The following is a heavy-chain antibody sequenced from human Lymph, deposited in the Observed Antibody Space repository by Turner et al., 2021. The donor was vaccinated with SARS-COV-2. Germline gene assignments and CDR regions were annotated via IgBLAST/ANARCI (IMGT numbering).Heavy chain of an antibody. Sequence: EVQLVESGGGLVQPGGSLRLSCAASGFPFSTYWMIWVRQAPGKGLEWVANIKQDGSEKYYVDSVKGRFTISRDNAKNSLYLQMNSLRAEDTAVYYCARLSMGDWHFDLWGRGTLVTVSS. CDR1: GFPFSTYW. J-gene: IGHJ2*01. CDR2: IKQDGSEK. D-gene: IGHD1-26*01. V-gene: IGHV3-7*01. CDR3: ARLSMGDWHFDL.